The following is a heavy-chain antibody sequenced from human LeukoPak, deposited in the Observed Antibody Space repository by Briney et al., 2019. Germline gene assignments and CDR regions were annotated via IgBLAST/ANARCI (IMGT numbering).Heavy chain of an antibody. J-gene: IGHJ5*02. D-gene: IGHD6-19*01. CDR3: AGDTHSSSWYDH. CDR1: GFTFSDYW. Sequence: GGSLRLSCAASGFTFSDYWMHWVRRAPGKGLVWVSRIASDGSSTSYADSVKGRFTLSRDSSRNTLYLQMNSLRVDDTAVYYCAGDTHSSSWYDHWGQGTLVTVSS. CDR2: IASDGSST. V-gene: IGHV3-74*01.